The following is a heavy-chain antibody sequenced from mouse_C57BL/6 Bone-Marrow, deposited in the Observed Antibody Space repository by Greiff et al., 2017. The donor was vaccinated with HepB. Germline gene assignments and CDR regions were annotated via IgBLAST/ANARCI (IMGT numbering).Heavy chain of an antibody. CDR2: INPNYGTT. V-gene: IGHV1-39*01. D-gene: IGHD1-1*01. CDR1: GYSFTDYN. J-gene: IGHJ1*03. CDR3: ARKDIKFITTVEGYFDV. Sequence: EVQLQQSGPELVKPGASVKISCKASGYSFTDYNMNWVKQSNGKSLEWIGVINPNYGTTSYNQKFKGKATLTVDQSSSTAYMQLNSLTSEDSAVYYCARKDIKFITTVEGYFDVWGTGTTVTVSS.